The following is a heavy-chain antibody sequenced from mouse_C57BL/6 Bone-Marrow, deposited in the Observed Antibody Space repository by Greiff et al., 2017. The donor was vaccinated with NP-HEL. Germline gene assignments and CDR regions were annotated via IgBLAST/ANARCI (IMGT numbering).Heavy chain of an antibody. CDR1: GFNIKDDC. J-gene: IGHJ1*02. CDR2: IDPENGDT. CDR3: TGSSHWYFDV. Sequence: EVKLMESGAELVRPGASVKLSCTASGFNIKDDCMHWVKQRPEQGLEWIGGIDPENGDTEYASKFQGKATITADTSSNTAYLQLSSLTSEHTAVYYCTGSSHWYFDVWGTGTSVPFSS. D-gene: IGHD1-1*01. V-gene: IGHV14-4*01.